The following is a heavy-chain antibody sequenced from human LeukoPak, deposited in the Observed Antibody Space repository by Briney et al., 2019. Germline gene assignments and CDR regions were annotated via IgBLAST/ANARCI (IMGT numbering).Heavy chain of an antibody. CDR3: ARDSRGGYFDY. V-gene: IGHV3-23*01. J-gene: IGHJ4*02. CDR1: KFNFNSYG. CDR2: ISGSGGST. D-gene: IGHD6-25*01. Sequence: PGGSLRLSCTTSKFNFNSYGMTWVRQAPGRGLEWVSSISGSGGSTQFAASVKGRFTISRDNSKNTLYLQMNSLRAEDTAVYYCARDSRGGYFDYWGQGTLVTVSS.